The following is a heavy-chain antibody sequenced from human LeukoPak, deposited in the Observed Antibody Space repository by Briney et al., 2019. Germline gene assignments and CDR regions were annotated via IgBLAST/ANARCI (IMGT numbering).Heavy chain of an antibody. V-gene: IGHV1-2*02. Sequence: ASVKVSCKASGYTFTGYYMHWVRQAPGQGLEWMGWINPNSGGTNYAQKFQGRVTMTRDTSISTAYMELSRLRSDDTAVYYCARSDIVATMSEWFDPWGQGTLVTVSS. CDR1: GYTFTGYY. D-gene: IGHD5-12*01. CDR2: INPNSGGT. J-gene: IGHJ5*02. CDR3: ARSDIVATMSEWFDP.